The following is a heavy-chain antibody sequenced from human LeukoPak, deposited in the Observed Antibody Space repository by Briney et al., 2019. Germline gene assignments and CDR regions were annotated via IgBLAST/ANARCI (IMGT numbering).Heavy chain of an antibody. V-gene: IGHV3-30*03. CDR2: ISYDGSNK. CDR1: GFTFSSYG. CDR3: ASAYCSSTSCYVGHFDY. J-gene: IGHJ4*02. D-gene: IGHD2-2*01. Sequence: GGSLRLSCAASGFTFSSYGMHWVRQAPGKGLEWVAVISYDGSNKYYADSVKGRFTIPRDNSKNTLYLQMNSLRAKDTAVYYCASAYCSSTSCYVGHFDYWGQGTLVTVSS.